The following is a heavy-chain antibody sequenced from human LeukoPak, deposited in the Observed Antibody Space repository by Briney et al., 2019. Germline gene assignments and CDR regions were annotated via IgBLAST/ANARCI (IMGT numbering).Heavy chain of an antibody. CDR3: ASGGVVPAAPSDPYGMDV. D-gene: IGHD2-2*01. V-gene: IGHV4-59*12. CDR2: IYYSGST. CDR1: GGAISSYY. J-gene: IGHJ6*02. Sequence: SETLSLTCTVSGGAISSYYWSWIRQPPGKGLEWIGYIYYSGSTNYNPSLKSRVTISVDTSKNQFSLKLSSVTAADTAVYYCASGGVVPAAPSDPYGMDVWGQGTTVTVSS.